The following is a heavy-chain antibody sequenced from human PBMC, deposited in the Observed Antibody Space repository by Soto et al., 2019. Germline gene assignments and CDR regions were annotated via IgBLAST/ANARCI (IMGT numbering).Heavy chain of an antibody. D-gene: IGHD1-26*01. J-gene: IGHJ6*02. Sequence: PSETLSLTCAVYGGSFSGYYWSWIRQPPGKGLEWIGEINHSGSTNYNPSLKSRVTISVDTSKNQFSLKLSSVTAADTAVYYCARAGPRGGGSQDYYYYGMDVWGQGTTVTVSS. V-gene: IGHV4-34*01. CDR3: ARAGPRGGGSQDYYYYGMDV. CDR2: INHSGST. CDR1: GGSFSGYY.